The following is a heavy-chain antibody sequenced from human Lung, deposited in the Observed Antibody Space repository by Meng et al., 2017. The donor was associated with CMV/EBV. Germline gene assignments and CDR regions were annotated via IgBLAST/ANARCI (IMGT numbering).Heavy chain of an antibody. J-gene: IGHJ6*02. D-gene: IGHD2-2*01. Sequence: GGSLRLSCAASGFTFSSYGMHWVRQAPGKGLEWVAFIRYDGSNKYYADSVKGRFTISRDNSKNTLYLQMNSLRAEDTAVYYCAKDHIVVVPAATYYYGMDGWGQGTXVTVSS. CDR1: GFTFSSYG. CDR2: IRYDGSNK. V-gene: IGHV3-30*02. CDR3: AKDHIVVVPAATYYYGMDG.